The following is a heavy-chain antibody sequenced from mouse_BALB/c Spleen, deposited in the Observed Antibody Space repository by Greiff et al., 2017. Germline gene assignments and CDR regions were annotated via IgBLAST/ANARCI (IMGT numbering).Heavy chain of an antibody. Sequence: ESGPGLVKPSQSLSLTCSVTGYSITSGYYWNWIRQFPGNKLEWMGYISYDGSNNYNPSLKNRISITRDTSKNQFFLKLNSVTTADTATYYCARGDDYDAWFAYWGQGTLVTVSA. CDR2: ISYDGSN. J-gene: IGHJ3*01. CDR3: ARGDDYDAWFAY. CDR1: GYSITSGYY. V-gene: IGHV3-6*02. D-gene: IGHD2-4*01.